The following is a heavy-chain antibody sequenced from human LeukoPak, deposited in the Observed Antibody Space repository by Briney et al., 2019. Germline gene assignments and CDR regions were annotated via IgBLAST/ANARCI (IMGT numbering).Heavy chain of an antibody. CDR3: AKGEVEMATIVDYYYYMDV. D-gene: IGHD5-24*01. CDR1: GFTFSSYE. V-gene: IGHV3-48*03. Sequence: GGSLRLSCAASGFTFSSYEMNWVRQAPGKGLEWVSYISSSGSTIYYADSVKGRFTISRDNSKNTLYLQMNSLRAEDTAVYYCAKGEVEMATIVDYYYYMDVWGKGTTVTISS. CDR2: ISSSGSTI. J-gene: IGHJ6*03.